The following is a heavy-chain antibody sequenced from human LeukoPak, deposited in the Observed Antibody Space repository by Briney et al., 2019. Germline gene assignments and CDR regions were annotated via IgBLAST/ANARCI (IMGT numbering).Heavy chain of an antibody. J-gene: IGHJ3*02. Sequence: SVKVSCKASGGTFSSYAISWVRQAPGQGLEWMGGIIPIFGTANYAQKFQGRVTITTDESTSTAYMELSSLRSEDTAVYYCARAPYYYDSSGYSRDAFDIWGQGTMVTVSS. CDR1: GGTFSSYA. V-gene: IGHV1-69*05. CDR2: IIPIFGTA. D-gene: IGHD3-22*01. CDR3: ARAPYYYDSSGYSRDAFDI.